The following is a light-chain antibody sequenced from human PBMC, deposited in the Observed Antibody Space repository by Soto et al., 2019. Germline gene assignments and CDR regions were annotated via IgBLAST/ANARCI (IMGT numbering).Light chain of an antibody. Sequence: DIQMTQSPSTLSASAGDRVTITCRASQSISSWLAWYQQKPGKAPKLLIYDASSLESGVPSRFSGSGSGTEFTLTISSLQPDDFATYYCQQYNSYSGTFGQGTKVDIK. CDR2: DAS. CDR1: QSISSW. J-gene: IGKJ1*01. CDR3: QQYNSYSGT. V-gene: IGKV1-5*01.